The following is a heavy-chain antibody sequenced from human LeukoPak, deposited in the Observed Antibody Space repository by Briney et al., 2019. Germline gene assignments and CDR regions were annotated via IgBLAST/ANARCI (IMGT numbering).Heavy chain of an antibody. CDR3: ARDFWSGYENTDAFDI. V-gene: IGHV4-39*07. CDR1: GGSISSSSYY. J-gene: IGHJ3*02. Sequence: SETLSLTCTVSGGSISSSSYYWGWIRQPPGKGLEWIGSIYYSGSTNYNPSLKSRVTISVDTSKNQFSLKLSSVTAADTAVYYCARDFWSGYENTDAFDIWGQGTMVTVSS. CDR2: IYYSGST. D-gene: IGHD3-3*01.